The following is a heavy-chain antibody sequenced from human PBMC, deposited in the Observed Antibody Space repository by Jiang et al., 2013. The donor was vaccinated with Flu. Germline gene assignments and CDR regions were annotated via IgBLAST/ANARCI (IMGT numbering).Heavy chain of an antibody. CDR3: ARNHYHSSGYYYSYYYYGMDV. CDR1: GFTFSSYG. J-gene: IGHJ6*04. V-gene: IGHV3-33*01. CDR2: IWYDGSNK. D-gene: IGHD3-22*01. Sequence: VQLVESGGGLVQPGRSLRLSCAASGFTFSSYGMHWVRQAPGKGLEWVAVIWYDGSNKYYADSVKGRFTISRDNSKNTLYLQMNSLRAEDTAVYYCARNHYHSSGYYYSYYYYGMDVVGQRDHGHRL.